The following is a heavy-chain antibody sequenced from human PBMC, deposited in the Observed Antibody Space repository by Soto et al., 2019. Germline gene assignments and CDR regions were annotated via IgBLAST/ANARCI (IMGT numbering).Heavy chain of an antibody. J-gene: IGHJ4*02. CDR2: IYHSGST. D-gene: IGHD2-2*02. Sequence: SETLSLTCAVSGGSISSSNWWSWVRQPPGKGLEWIGEIYHSGSTNYNPSLKSRVTISVDKSKDQFSLKLSSVTAADTAVYYCARVYIYCSSTSCYTGQYYFDYWGQGTLVTVSS. V-gene: IGHV4-4*02. CDR1: GGSISSSNW. CDR3: ARVYIYCSSTSCYTGQYYFDY.